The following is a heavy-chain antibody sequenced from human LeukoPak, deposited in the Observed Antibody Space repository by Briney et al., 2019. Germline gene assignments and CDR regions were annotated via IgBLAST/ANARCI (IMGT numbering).Heavy chain of an antibody. V-gene: IGHV3-23*01. CDR1: GFTFSSYA. CDR2: ILGTRGGT. Sequence: PGGSLRLSCAASGFTFSSYAMTWVRQAPGRGLEWVSAILGTRGGTYYTDSVKGRFTISRDNSKNTLYLQMNSLRAEDTAVYYCARDGTGKYYFDYWGQGTLVTVSS. D-gene: IGHD2-8*02. J-gene: IGHJ4*02. CDR3: ARDGTGKYYFDY.